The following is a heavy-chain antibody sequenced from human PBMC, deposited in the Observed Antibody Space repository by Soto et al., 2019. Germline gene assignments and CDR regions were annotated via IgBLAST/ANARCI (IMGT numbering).Heavy chain of an antibody. J-gene: IGHJ6*02. V-gene: IGHV4-59*01. CDR3: ARGTERNTYYYYYYGMDV. D-gene: IGHD2-2*01. CDR2: IYYSGST. Sequence: PSETLSLTCTVSGGSISSYYWSWIRQPPGKGLEWIGYIYYSGSTNYNPSLKSRVTISVDTSKNQFSLKLSSVTAADTAVYYCARGTERNTYYYYYYGMDVWGQGTTVTVSS. CDR1: GGSISSYY.